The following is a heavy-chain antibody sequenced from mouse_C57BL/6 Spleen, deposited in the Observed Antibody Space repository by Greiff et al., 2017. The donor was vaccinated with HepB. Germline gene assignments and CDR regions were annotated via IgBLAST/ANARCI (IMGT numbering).Heavy chain of an antibody. CDR2: ISDGGSYT. CDR3: ARDGYDYAYYFDY. CDR1: GFTFSSYA. J-gene: IGHJ2*01. D-gene: IGHD2-4*01. Sequence: EVKLVESGGGLVKPGGSLKLSCAASGFTFSSYAMSWVRQTPEKRLEWVATISDGGSYTYYPDNVKGRFTISRDNAKNNLYLQMSHLKSEDTAMYYCARDGYDYAYYFDYWGQSTTLTVSS. V-gene: IGHV5-4*01.